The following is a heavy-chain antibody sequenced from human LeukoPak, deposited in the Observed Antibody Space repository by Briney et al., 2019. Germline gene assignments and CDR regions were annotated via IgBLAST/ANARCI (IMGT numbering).Heavy chain of an antibody. Sequence: GGSLSLSCAASGFTFSSYGMHWVRQAPGKGLEWEAVISYDGSNKYYADSVKGRFTISRDNAKNSLYLQMSSLRAEDTAVYYCAKWGYSSSWPYFDYWGQGTLVTVSS. CDR1: GFTFSSYG. CDR2: ISYDGSNK. J-gene: IGHJ4*02. D-gene: IGHD6-13*01. V-gene: IGHV3-30*18. CDR3: AKWGYSSSWPYFDY.